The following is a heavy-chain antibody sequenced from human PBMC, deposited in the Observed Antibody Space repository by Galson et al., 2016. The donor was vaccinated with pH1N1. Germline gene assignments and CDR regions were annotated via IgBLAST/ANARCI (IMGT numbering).Heavy chain of an antibody. CDR1: GGSIRNYY. D-gene: IGHD1-14*01. V-gene: IGHV4-59*01. CDR2: IYYSGYT. J-gene: IGHJ6*03. CDR3: ARGKSEPGFYYHYMDV. Sequence: LSLTCTVSGGSIRNYYWTWIRQPPGKGLEWLGFIYYSGYTMYNPSLKSRVPISVDMSNNQSYLRLTSVTAADAAIYFCARGKSEPGFYYHYMDVWGKGTTVTVSS.